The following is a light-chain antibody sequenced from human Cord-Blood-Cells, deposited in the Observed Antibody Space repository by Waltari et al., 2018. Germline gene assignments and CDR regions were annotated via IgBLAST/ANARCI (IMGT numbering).Light chain of an antibody. V-gene: IGKV1-8*01. J-gene: IGKJ4*01. CDR3: QQYYIYPLT. CDR2: AAS. Sequence: AIRMTQSPSSFSASTGDRVTITCRASQGISSYLAWYQQKPWKAPKLLIYAASTLQSGVPSRFSGSGSGTDFTLTISCLQSEDFATYYCQQYYIYPLTFGGGTKVEIK. CDR1: QGISSY.